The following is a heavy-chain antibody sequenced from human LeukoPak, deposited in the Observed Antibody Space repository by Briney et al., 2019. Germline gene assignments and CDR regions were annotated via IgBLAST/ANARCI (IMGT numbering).Heavy chain of an antibody. J-gene: IGHJ4*02. Sequence: ASVKVSCKASGYTFTGNYMHWVRQAPGQGLEWMGRINPNSGGTNYAQKFQGRVTMTRDTSISTAYMELSRLRSDDTAVYYCARDPYCSGGSCYDYWGQGTLVTVSS. V-gene: IGHV1-2*06. CDR2: INPNSGGT. CDR1: GYTFTGNY. D-gene: IGHD2-15*01. CDR3: ARDPYCSGGSCYDY.